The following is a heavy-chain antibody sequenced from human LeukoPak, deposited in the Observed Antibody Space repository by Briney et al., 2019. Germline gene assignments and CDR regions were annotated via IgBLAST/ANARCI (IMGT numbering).Heavy chain of an antibody. J-gene: IGHJ4*02. V-gene: IGHV3-74*01. CDR1: GFSFSRYW. Sequence: PGGSLRLSCAASGFSFSRYWMHWVRQAPGKGLVWVSRINNDESSTSYADSVKGRFTISRDNAKNTLYLQMNSLRAEDTAVYYCAREGNTVVVPAAFDYWGQGTLVTVSS. CDR2: INNDESST. CDR3: AREGNTVVVPAAFDY. D-gene: IGHD2-2*01.